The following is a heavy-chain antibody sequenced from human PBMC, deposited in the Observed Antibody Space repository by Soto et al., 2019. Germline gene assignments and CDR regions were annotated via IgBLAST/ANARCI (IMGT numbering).Heavy chain of an antibody. CDR2: TYYRSKWYN. D-gene: IGHD6-13*01. CDR1: GDSVSSNSAA. J-gene: IGHJ6*02. CDR3: ERVVQPLVQSLQQTYYYYGMDV. V-gene: IGHV6-1*01. Sequence: PSQTLSLTCAISGDSVSSNSAAWNWIRQSPSRGLEWLGRTYYRSKWYNDYAVSVKSRITINPDTSKNQFSLQLNSVTPEDTAVHYCERVVQPLVQSLQQTYYYYGMDVWGHGNTVNVS.